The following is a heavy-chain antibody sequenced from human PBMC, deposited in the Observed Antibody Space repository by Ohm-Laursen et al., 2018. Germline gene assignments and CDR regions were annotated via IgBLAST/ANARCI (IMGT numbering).Heavy chain of an antibody. J-gene: IGHJ6*02. D-gene: IGHD2-2*01. CDR3: AAQPCTSCQNYYYYGMDV. CDR1: GFTFSDYY. Sequence: SLRLSCAASGFTFSDYYMSWIRQAPGKGLEWVSYISSSGSTIYYADSVKGRFTISRDNAKNSLYLQMNSLRAEDTALYYCAAQPCTSCQNYYYYGMDVWGQGTTVTVSS. V-gene: IGHV3-11*01. CDR2: ISSSGSTI.